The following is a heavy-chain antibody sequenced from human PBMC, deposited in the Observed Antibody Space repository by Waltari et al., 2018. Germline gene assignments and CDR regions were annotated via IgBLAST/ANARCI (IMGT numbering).Heavy chain of an antibody. D-gene: IGHD3-22*01. Sequence: QVHLQESGPGLVKPSETLSLTCEVSGYSISNGYYWAWVRQAPGKGLEWMGGIYHPESKYYRSSFESRVTISMDSSKNQFFPRLSSVTAADTAVYYCARDPQTYYHDPLGHFYTAGMDVWGQGTTVTVSS. CDR3: ARDPQTYYHDPLGHFYTAGMDV. V-gene: IGHV4-38-2*02. J-gene: IGHJ6*02. CDR2: IYHPESK. CDR1: GYSISNGYY.